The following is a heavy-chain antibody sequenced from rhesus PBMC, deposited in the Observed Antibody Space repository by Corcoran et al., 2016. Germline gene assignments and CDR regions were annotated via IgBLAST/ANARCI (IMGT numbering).Heavy chain of an antibody. Sequence: QLQLQESGPGLVKPSETLSVTCAVSGGSISSSYWSWIRQAPGKGLEWIGYIDGSGSSTNYNPSLKSRVTLSVDTSKNQLSLKLSSVTAADTAVYYCASGGMSDWYFDLWGPGTPITISS. CDR3: ASGGMSDWYFDL. CDR1: GGSISSSY. CDR2: IDGSGSST. J-gene: IGHJ2*01. V-gene: IGHV4-169*02. D-gene: IGHD1-32*01.